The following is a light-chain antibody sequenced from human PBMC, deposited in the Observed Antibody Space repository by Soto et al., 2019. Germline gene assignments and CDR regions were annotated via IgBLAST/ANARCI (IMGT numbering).Light chain of an antibody. J-gene: IGKJ4*01. CDR3: QQRSDWPLT. CDR2: DAS. CDR1: QSVSSC. Sequence: EIVLTQSPTTLSLSPGERATLSCRASQSVSSCFAWYQQKPGQAPRLLIYDASTRAAGIPARFSGSGSGTDFTLTISSLEPEDFAVYYCQQRSDWPLTFGGGTKVEIK. V-gene: IGKV3-11*01.